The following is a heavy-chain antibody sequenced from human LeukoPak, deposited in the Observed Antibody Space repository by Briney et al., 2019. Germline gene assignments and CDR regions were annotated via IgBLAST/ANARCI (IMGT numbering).Heavy chain of an antibody. CDR1: GYTFTSYD. CDR2: MNPNSGNT. V-gene: IGHV1-8*03. J-gene: IGHJ5*02. D-gene: IGHD3-22*01. Sequence: ASVKVSCKASGYTFTSYDINWVRQATGQGLEWMGWMNPNSGNTGYAQKFQGRVTITRNTSISTAYMELSSLRSEDTAVYYCARGPYDSSGYYFGGDLLNWFDPWGQGTLVTVSS. CDR3: ARGPYDSSGYYFGGDLLNWFDP.